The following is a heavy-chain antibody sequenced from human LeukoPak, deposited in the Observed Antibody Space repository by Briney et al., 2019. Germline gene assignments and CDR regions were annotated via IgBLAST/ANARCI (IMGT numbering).Heavy chain of an antibody. Sequence: GGSLRLSCAASGFIFSSSVMTWVRQAPGKGLEWVSAISSSGGSTYYADSVRGRFTISRDNSKNTLYLQMNSLSAEDTAVYYCAKGQPHIRTWYDSWGQGTLVTVSS. D-gene: IGHD2-15*01. CDR3: AKGQPHIRTWYDS. V-gene: IGHV3-23*01. CDR2: ISSSGGST. J-gene: IGHJ4*02. CDR1: GFIFSSSV.